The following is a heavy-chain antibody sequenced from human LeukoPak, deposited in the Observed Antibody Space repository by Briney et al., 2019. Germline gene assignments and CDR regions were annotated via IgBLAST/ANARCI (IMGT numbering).Heavy chain of an antibody. Sequence: PSETLSLTCAVYGGSFSGYYWSWIRQPPGKGLEWIGEINHSGSTNYNPSLKSRVTISVDTSKNQFSLKLSSVTAADTAVYYCATLVGASDYWGQGTLVTVSS. CDR2: INHSGST. J-gene: IGHJ4*02. V-gene: IGHV4-34*01. CDR3: ATLVGASDY. CDR1: GGSFSGYY. D-gene: IGHD1-26*01.